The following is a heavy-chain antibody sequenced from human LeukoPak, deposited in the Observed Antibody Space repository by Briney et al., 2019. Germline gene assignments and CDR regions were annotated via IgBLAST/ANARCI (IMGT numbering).Heavy chain of an antibody. CDR2: IRYDGSNK. V-gene: IGHV3-30*02. CDR3: AKDIVVVPAADSPDY. D-gene: IGHD2-2*01. CDR1: GFTFSSYG. Sequence: GGSLRLSCAASGFTFSSYGMHWVRQAPGKGLEWVAFIRYDGSNKYYADSVKGRFTISRDNSKNTLYLQMNSLRAEDTAVYYCAKDIVVVPAADSPDYWGQGTLVTVSS. J-gene: IGHJ4*02.